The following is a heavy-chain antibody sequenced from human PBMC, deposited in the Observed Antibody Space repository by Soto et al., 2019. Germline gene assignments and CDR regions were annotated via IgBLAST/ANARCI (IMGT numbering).Heavy chain of an antibody. CDR1: GGSISSSSYY. CDR3: ARPLGDYSNYGWFDP. J-gene: IGHJ5*02. V-gene: IGHV4-39*01. Sequence: SETLSLTCTVSGGSISSSSYYWGWIRQPPGKGLEWIGSIYYSGSTYYNPSLKSRVTISVDTSKNQFSLKLSSVTAADTAVYYCARPLGDYSNYGWFDPWGQGTLVTVSS. D-gene: IGHD4-4*01. CDR2: IYYSGST.